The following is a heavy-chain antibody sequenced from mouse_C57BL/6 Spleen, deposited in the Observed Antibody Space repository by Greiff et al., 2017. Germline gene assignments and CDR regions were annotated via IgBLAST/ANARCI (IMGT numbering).Heavy chain of an antibody. Sequence: EVQLQQSGTVLARPGASVKMSCKTSGYTFTSYWMHWVKQRPGQGLEWIGAIYPGNSDTSYNQKFKGKAKLTADSSASTAYMELSSLTNEDSAVYYCTNDGYYAMDYWGQGTSVTVSS. J-gene: IGHJ4*01. CDR3: TNDGYYAMDY. D-gene: IGHD2-3*01. CDR2: IYPGNSDT. CDR1: GYTFTSYW. V-gene: IGHV1-5*01.